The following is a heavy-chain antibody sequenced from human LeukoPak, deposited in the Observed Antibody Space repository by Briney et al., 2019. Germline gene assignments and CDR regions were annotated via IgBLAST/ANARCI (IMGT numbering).Heavy chain of an antibody. Sequence: PTGGSLRLSCSASGFAFSNYAMHWVRQAPGKGLDYVSAISSGGTSTYYADSVKGRFTISRDNSKNTLYLQMSSLRTDDTAVYYCAKRCSGGSCIDYWGQGTLVTVSS. CDR3: AKRCSGGSCIDY. D-gene: IGHD2-15*01. CDR2: ISSGGTST. J-gene: IGHJ4*02. V-gene: IGHV3-64D*06. CDR1: GFAFSNYA.